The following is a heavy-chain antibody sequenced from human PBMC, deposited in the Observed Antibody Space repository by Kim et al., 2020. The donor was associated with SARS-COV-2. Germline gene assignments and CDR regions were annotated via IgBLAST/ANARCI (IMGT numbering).Heavy chain of an antibody. CDR2: IIPIFGTA. CDR3: ARGGGYSYGWRPNWFDP. D-gene: IGHD5-18*01. CDR1: GGTFSSYA. Sequence: SVKVSCKASGGTFSSYAISWVRQAPGQGLEWMGGIIPIFGTANYAQKFQGRVTITADESTSTAYMELSSLRSEDTAVYYCARGGGYSYGWRPNWFDPWGQGTLVTVSS. J-gene: IGHJ5*02. V-gene: IGHV1-69*13.